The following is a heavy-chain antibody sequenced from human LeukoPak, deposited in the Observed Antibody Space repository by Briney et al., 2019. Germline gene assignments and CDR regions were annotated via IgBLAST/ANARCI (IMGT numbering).Heavy chain of an antibody. CDR3: VRASVESGGAFDI. V-gene: IGHV4-59*01. D-gene: IGHD2-15*01. CDR2: VSFGGGT. CDR1: GGSISTDY. Sequence: PSETLSPTCTVSGGSISTDYWSWIRQPPGKGLDWIGYVSFGGGTNYNPSLKSRVITSADTSKNQFSLNLTSVTAADTAVYYCVRASVESGGAFDIWGQGTMVTVSS. J-gene: IGHJ3*02.